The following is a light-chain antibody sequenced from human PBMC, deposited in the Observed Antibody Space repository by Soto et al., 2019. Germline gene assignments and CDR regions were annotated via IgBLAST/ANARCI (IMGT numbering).Light chain of an antibody. CDR2: DVS. V-gene: IGKV1-5*01. CDR1: QSISGW. J-gene: IGKJ5*01. CDR3: QQSFTAPIT. Sequence: DIQMTQSPSTLSASVGDRVTTTCRASQSISGWLAWYQQKPGKAPKLLIYDVSSLESGVPSRFSGSGSGTDFTLTISRLEPEDSATYYCQQSFTAPITFGQGTRLETK.